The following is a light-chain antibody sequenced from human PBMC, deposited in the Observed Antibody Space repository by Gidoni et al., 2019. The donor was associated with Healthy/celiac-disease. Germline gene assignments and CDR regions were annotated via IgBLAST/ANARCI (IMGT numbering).Light chain of an antibody. V-gene: IGKV1-39*01. CDR2: AAA. Sequence: DIQMTQYLSSLSASVGDRVTITCRASQSISSYLNWYQQKPGKAPKLLSYAAASLQSGVPARFSGSGSGTDFTLTISSLQPEDVATYYYQQSYSTPPYTFGQGTKLEIK. J-gene: IGKJ2*01. CDR3: QQSYSTPPYT. CDR1: QSISSY.